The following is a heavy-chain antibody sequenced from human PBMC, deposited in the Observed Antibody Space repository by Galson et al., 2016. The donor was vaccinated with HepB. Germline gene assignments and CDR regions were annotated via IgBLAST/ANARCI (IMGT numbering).Heavy chain of an antibody. V-gene: IGHV3-30*18. J-gene: IGHJ4*01. CDR1: GFTFSHYY. CDR3: AKEVDTCWYTLDV. Sequence: SLRLSCAASGFTFSHYYMHWVRQAPGKGLEWVAQISFDGRGANYADSARGRFTISRDNSKNTLYLEMNSLRTEDTAVYPCAKEVDTCWYTLDVWGQGTLVTVSS. CDR2: ISFDGRGA. D-gene: IGHD6-13*01.